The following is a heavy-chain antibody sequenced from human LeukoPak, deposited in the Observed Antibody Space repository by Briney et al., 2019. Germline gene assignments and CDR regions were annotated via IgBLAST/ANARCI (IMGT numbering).Heavy chain of an antibody. Sequence: ASVKVSCKASGGTLSSYTISWVRQAPGQGLEWMGRIIPILGIANYAQKFQGRVTITADKSTSTAYMELSSLRSEDTAVYYCARGSVTGYYYYYYGMDVWGQGTTVTVSS. J-gene: IGHJ6*02. D-gene: IGHD3-10*01. CDR1: GGTLSSYT. CDR3: ARGSVTGYYYYYYGMDV. V-gene: IGHV1-69*02. CDR2: IIPILGIA.